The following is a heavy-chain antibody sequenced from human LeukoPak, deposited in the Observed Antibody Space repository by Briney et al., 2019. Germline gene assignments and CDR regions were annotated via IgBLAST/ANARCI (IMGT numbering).Heavy chain of an antibody. J-gene: IGHJ3*02. Sequence: GGSLRLSCAASGFTFSSYSMNWVRQAPGKGLEWVSYISSSSSTIYYADSVKGRFTISRDNAKNSLYLQMNSLRAEDTAVYYCARDQDDYGDYGWATKTHDAFDIWGQGTMVTVSS. CDR3: ARDQDDYGDYGWATKTHDAFDI. V-gene: IGHV3-48*01. CDR2: ISSSSSTI. D-gene: IGHD4-17*01. CDR1: GFTFSSYS.